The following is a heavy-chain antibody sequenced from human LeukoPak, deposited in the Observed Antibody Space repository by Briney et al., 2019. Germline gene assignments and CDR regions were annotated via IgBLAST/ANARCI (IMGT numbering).Heavy chain of an antibody. J-gene: IGHJ3*02. Sequence: GGSLRLSCTASGFTFSAYAMMWVRQAPGKGPEWVSAIRGGGGSAFYADSAKGRFTISRDNSKYTLFLQMNSLRAEDTAVYYCARDPNGDYIGAFDMWGPGTMVTVSS. CDR3: ARDPNGDYIGAFDM. CDR1: GFTFSAYA. V-gene: IGHV3-23*01. CDR2: IRGGGGSA. D-gene: IGHD4-17*01.